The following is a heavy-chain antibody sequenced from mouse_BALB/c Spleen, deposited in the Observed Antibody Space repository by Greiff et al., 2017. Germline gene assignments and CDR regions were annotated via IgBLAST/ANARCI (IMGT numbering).Heavy chain of an antibody. CDR3: AFITTATDAMDY. Sequence: ESGPGLVKPSQSLSLTCTVTGYSITSDYAWNWIRQFPGNKLEWMGYISYSGSTSYNPSLKSRISITRDTSKNQFFLQLNSVTTEDTATYYCAFITTATDAMDYWGQGTSVTVSS. D-gene: IGHD1-2*01. J-gene: IGHJ4*01. CDR2: ISYSGST. CDR1: GYSITSDYA. V-gene: IGHV3-2*02.